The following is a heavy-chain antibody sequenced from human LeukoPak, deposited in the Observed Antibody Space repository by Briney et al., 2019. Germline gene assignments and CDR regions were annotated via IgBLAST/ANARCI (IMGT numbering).Heavy chain of an antibody. CDR2: IRYDGSNK. Sequence: GALGLLLATAGLPFQRHCMEWVRQAPGQGVGGVAFIRYDGSNKYYADSVKGRFTISRDNSKNTLYLQMNSLRAEDTAVYYCARDSLEWLFDYWGQGTLVTVSS. D-gene: IGHD3-3*01. CDR1: GLPFQRHC. CDR3: ARDSLEWLFDY. J-gene: IGHJ4*02. V-gene: IGHV3-30*02.